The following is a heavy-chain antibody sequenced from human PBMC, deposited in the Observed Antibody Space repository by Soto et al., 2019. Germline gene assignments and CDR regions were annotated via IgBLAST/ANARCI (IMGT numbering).Heavy chain of an antibody. Sequence: EVQLVESGGGLVKPGGSLRLSCAASGFTFSSYSMNWVRQAPGKGLEWVSSISSSSSYIYYADSVKGRFTISRDNAKNSLYLQMNSLRAEDTAVYYCAREISHGGYYYGMDVWGQGTTVTVSS. D-gene: IGHD4-17*01. CDR1: GFTFSSYS. CDR3: AREISHGGYYYGMDV. J-gene: IGHJ6*02. CDR2: ISSSSSYI. V-gene: IGHV3-21*01.